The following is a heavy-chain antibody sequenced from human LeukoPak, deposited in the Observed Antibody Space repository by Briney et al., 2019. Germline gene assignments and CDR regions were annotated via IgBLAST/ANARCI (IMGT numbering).Heavy chain of an antibody. CDR2: IRYDGSNK. V-gene: IGHV3-30*02. CDR3: AKDLYCSSTSCSDY. J-gene: IGHJ4*02. Sequence: GGSLRLSCAASGFTFSSYAMHWVRQAPGKGLEWVAFIRYDGSNKYYADSVKGRFTISRDNSKNTLYLQMNSLRAEDTAVYYCAKDLYCSSTSCSDYWGQGTLVTVSS. CDR1: GFTFSSYA. D-gene: IGHD2-2*01.